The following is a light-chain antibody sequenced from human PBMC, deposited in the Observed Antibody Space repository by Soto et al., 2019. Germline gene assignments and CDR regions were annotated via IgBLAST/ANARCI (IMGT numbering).Light chain of an antibody. CDR3: SSYTRSSTWV. CDR1: SSDVGGYNY. Sequence: QSVLTQPASVSGSPGQSITISCTGTSSDVGGYNYFSWYQQHPDKAPKLMVYEVSNRPSGVSNRFSGSKSGNTASLTISGLQAEDEADYYCSSYTRSSTWVFGGGTQLTVL. CDR2: EVS. V-gene: IGLV2-14*01. J-gene: IGLJ3*02.